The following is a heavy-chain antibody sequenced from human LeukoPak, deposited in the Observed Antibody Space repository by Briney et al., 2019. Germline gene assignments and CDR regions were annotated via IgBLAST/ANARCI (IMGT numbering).Heavy chain of an antibody. CDR3: VRGGESTWS. CDR1: GFTFSSYG. Sequence: PGGSLRLSCAASGFTFSSYGMHWVRQAPGKGLEWVAFIRYDGSNKYYADSVKGRFTISRDDAKNTLYLQMNSLRAEDTAVYYCVRGGESTWSWGQGTLVTVSS. D-gene: IGHD2-15*01. J-gene: IGHJ5*02. V-gene: IGHV3-30*02. CDR2: IRYDGSNK.